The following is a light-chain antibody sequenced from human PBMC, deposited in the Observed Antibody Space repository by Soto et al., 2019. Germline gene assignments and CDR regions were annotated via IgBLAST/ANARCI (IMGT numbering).Light chain of an antibody. CDR2: EVS. Sequence: QSALTQPASVSGLPGQSITISCTGTSSDVGGYNYVSWYQQHPGKAPKLMIYEVSNRPSGVSNRFSGSKSGNTASLTISGLQAEDEADYYCNSYTSSSTLDVFGTGTKVTVL. CDR3: NSYTSSSTLDV. CDR1: SSDVGGYNY. V-gene: IGLV2-14*01. J-gene: IGLJ1*01.